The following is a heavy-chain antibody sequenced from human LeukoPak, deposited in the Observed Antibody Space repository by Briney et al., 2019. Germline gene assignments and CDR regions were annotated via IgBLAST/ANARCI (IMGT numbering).Heavy chain of an antibody. D-gene: IGHD2-2*01. J-gene: IGHJ5*02. CDR3: ARGDIVVGGNWFDP. CDR1: GFTFGDYA. CDR2: ITSSSNTI. Sequence: PGGSLRLSCTASGFTFGDYAMSWVRQAPGKGLEWVSYITSSSNTIYYADSVKGRFTISRDNAKNSLYLQMNSVRAEDTAVYYCARGDIVVGGNWFDPWGQGTLVTVSS. V-gene: IGHV3-48*01.